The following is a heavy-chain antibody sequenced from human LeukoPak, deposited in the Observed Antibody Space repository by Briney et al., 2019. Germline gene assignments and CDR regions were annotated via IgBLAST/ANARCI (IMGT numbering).Heavy chain of an antibody. CDR2: ISSSSSYI. CDR3: AREPRSGNYFDY. CDR1: GFTFSSYS. V-gene: IGHV3-21*01. Sequence: GGSLRLSCAASGFTFSSYSMNWVRQAPGKGLEWVSSISSSSSYIYYADSVKGRFTISRDNAKNSLYLQTNSLRAEDTAVYYCAREPRSGNYFDYWGQGTLVTVSS. D-gene: IGHD1-14*01. J-gene: IGHJ4*02.